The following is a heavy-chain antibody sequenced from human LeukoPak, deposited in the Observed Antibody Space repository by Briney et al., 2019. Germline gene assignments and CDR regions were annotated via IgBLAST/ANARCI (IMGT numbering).Heavy chain of an antibody. Sequence: KSSETLSLTCTVSGGSISSSSYYWGWIRQPPGKGLEWIGNIYYSGSTYYNPSLKSRVTISVDTSKNQFSLMLSSLPAADTAVYCCGRPRMGYKPGESPLWGQGTLVTVSS. CDR1: GGSISSSSYY. J-gene: IGHJ4*02. V-gene: IGHV4-39*01. CDR3: GRPRMGYKPGESPL. CDR2: IYYSGST. D-gene: IGHD2-8*01.